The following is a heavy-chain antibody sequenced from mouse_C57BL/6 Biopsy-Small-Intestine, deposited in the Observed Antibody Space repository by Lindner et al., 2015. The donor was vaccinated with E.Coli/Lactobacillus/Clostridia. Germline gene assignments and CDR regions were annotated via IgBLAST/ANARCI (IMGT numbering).Heavy chain of an antibody. CDR1: GYSFTDYN. CDR3: ARRAAQATGAWFAY. V-gene: IGHV1-39*01. CDR2: INPNYGTT. Sequence: QLQESGPELVKPGASVKISCKASGYSFTDYNMNWVKQSNGKSLEWIGVINPNYGTTSYNQKFKGKATLTVDQSSSTAYMQLNSLTSEDSAVYYCARRAAQATGAWFAYWGQGTLVTVSA. D-gene: IGHD3-2*02. J-gene: IGHJ3*01.